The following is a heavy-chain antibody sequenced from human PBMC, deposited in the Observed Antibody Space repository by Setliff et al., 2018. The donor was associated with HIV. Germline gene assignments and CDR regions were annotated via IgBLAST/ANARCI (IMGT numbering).Heavy chain of an antibody. J-gene: IGHJ5*01. CDR2: IYHDGTT. Sequence: NPSETLSLTCSVSGGSINTSSYYWAWVRQPPGNELEWVGSIYHDGTTHYRSSLRSRAAISIDTSKSQISLKVRSVTAADTAVYFCAGRPVTSGWLSLIWFDPWCQGILVTVSS. CDR1: GGSINTSSYY. D-gene: IGHD6-19*01. V-gene: IGHV4-39*07. CDR3: AGRPVTSGWLSLIWFDP.